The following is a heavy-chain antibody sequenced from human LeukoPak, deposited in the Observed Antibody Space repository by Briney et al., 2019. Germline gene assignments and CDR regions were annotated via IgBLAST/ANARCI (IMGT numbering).Heavy chain of an antibody. J-gene: IGHJ4*02. CDR3: ARVGYSGSYYLPDFDY. Sequence: ASVKVSCKASGYTFTSYGISWVRQAPGQGLEWMGWISAYNGNTNYAQKLQGRVTMTTDTSTSTAYMELRSLRPDDTAVYYCARVGYSGSYYLPDFDYWGQGTLVTVSS. D-gene: IGHD1-26*01. CDR1: GYTFTSYG. CDR2: ISAYNGNT. V-gene: IGHV1-18*01.